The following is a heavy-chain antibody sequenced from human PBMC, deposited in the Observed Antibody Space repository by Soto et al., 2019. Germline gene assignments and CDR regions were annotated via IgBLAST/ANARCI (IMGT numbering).Heavy chain of an antibody. CDR1: GYTFTSYG. Sequence: ASVKVSCKASGYTFTSYGISWVRQAPGQGLEWMGWISPYNGNTKYSQKFQGRVIMDRDTSASTAYMELSSLRSEDTAVYYCARGGYFDSSNYLAYWGLGTLVTVSS. J-gene: IGHJ4*02. V-gene: IGHV1-18*01. D-gene: IGHD3-22*01. CDR2: ISPYNGNT. CDR3: ARGGYFDSSNYLAY.